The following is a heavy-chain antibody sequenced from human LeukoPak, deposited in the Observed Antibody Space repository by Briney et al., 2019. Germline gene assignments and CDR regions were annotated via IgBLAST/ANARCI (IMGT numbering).Heavy chain of an antibody. CDR2: IGAYNGNT. V-gene: IGHV1-18*01. CDR1: GYTFRNYG. Sequence: ASVKVSCKASGYTFRNYGITWVRQAPGQGLEWMGWIGAYNGNTDYAQKFQGRVIMTADTSTTTAHMELRSLRSDDTAVYYCARGRLKRVPFTKVAGALDYWGQGTRVTVSS. D-gene: IGHD6-19*01. J-gene: IGHJ4*02. CDR3: ARGRLKRVPFTKVAGALDY.